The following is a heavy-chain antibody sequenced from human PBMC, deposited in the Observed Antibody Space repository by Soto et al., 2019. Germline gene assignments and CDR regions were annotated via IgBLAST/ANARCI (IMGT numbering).Heavy chain of an antibody. D-gene: IGHD3-22*01. J-gene: IGHJ4*02. CDR3: ARAKGYYGSSGQYCLDY. CDR1: GFTFSSYS. Sequence: GGSLRLSCAASGFTFSSYSMNWVRQAPGKGLEWVSSISSSSSYIYYADSVKGRFTISRDNAKNSLYLQMNSLRAEDTAVYYCARAKGYYGSSGQYCLDYWGQGTLVTVSS. V-gene: IGHV3-21*01. CDR2: ISSSSSYI.